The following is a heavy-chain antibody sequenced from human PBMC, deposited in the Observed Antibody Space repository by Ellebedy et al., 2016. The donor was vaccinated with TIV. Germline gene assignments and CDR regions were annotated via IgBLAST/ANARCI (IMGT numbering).Heavy chain of an antibody. CDR1: GYTFTNYY. CDR3: ARDRGGYGGGYYGMDV. J-gene: IGHJ6*02. CDR2: IHPNSGDT. Sequence: AASVKVSCKASGYTFTNYYMHWVRQAPGQGLEWMGWIHPNSGDTIYAQKFQDRVTLTRDTSINKAYMELSRLRSDDTAVYYCARDRGGYGGGYYGMDVWGQGTTVTVSS. D-gene: IGHD5-12*01. V-gene: IGHV1-2*02.